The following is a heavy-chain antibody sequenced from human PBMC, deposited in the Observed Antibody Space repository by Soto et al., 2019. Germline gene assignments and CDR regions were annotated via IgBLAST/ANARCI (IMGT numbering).Heavy chain of an antibody. D-gene: IGHD3-9*01. CDR1: GGSFSGYY. CDR2: INDPGSI. J-gene: IGHJ2*01. V-gene: IGHV4-34*01. CDR3: ARDSHDILTGPPWVWYFDL. Sequence: QVQLQQWGAGPLRPLETLSLTCGVSGGSFSGYYWAWIRQSPGKGLEWIGEINDPGSINYNPSLKSRVSISVDTSKNHYSLNLGSVTAADTAVYYCARDSHDILTGPPWVWYFDLWGRGTLVTVSS.